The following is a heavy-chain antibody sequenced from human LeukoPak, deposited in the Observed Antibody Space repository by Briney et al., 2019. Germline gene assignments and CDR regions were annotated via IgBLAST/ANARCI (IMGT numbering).Heavy chain of an antibody. J-gene: IGHJ4*02. CDR3: ARDRRCGSTSCRGYYFDY. CDR1: GFTFSSYA. Sequence: GGSLRLSCAASGFTFSSYAMHWVRQAPGKGLEWVAVISYDGSNKYYADSVKGRFTISRDNSKNTLYLQMNSLRAEDTAVYYCARDRRCGSTSCRGYYFDYWGQGTLVTVSS. V-gene: IGHV3-30*01. D-gene: IGHD2-2*01. CDR2: ISYDGSNK.